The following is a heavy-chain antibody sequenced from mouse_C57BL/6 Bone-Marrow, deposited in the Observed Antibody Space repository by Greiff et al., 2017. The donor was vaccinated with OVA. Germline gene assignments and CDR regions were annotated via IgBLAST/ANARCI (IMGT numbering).Heavy chain of an antibody. Sequence: EVKLEESGGGLVKPGGSLKLSCAASGFTFSDYGMHWVRQAPEKGLEWVAYISSGSSTIYYADTVKGRFTISRDNAKNTLFLQMTSLRSEDTAMYYCARNDYERAWFAYWGQGTLVTVSA. D-gene: IGHD2-4*01. J-gene: IGHJ3*01. CDR1: GFTFSDYG. CDR3: ARNDYERAWFAY. V-gene: IGHV5-17*01. CDR2: ISSGSSTI.